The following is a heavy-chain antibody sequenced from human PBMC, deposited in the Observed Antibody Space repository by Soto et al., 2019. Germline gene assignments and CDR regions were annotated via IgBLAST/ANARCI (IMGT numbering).Heavy chain of an antibody. J-gene: IGHJ5*02. V-gene: IGHV4-30-4*01. D-gene: IGHD3-3*01. Sequence: TLSLTCTVSGGSISSGDYSWSWVRQSPGKGLEWIGHIYNSGITYYNPSLKSRVVISIDTSRNQFSLRLNSLTAADRAVYFCARGVTVFGLVSRFWFDPWGQGTVVTV. CDR1: GGSISSGDYS. CDR3: ARGVTVFGLVSRFWFDP. CDR2: IYNSGIT.